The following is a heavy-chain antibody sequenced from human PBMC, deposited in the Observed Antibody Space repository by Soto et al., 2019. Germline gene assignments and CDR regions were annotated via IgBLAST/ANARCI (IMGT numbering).Heavy chain of an antibody. J-gene: IGHJ3*02. V-gene: IGHV1-24*01. CDR1: GDTITELS. CDR3: AKRATIHDAFDI. D-gene: IGHD5-12*01. Sequence: ASVKVSCKVSGDTITELSMHWVRQAPGKGREWMGGFDPEDGETIYAQKFQGRVTMTEDTSTDTAYMELSSLRSEDTAVYYCAKRATIHDAFDIWGQGTMGTVSS. CDR2: FDPEDGET.